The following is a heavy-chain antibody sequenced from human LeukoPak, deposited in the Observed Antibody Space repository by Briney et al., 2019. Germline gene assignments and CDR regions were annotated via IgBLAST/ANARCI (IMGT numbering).Heavy chain of an antibody. V-gene: IGHV3-11*06. CDR3: ARDERGYCSSTSCLHDAFDI. D-gene: IGHD2-2*01. J-gene: IGHJ3*02. Sequence: GGSLRLSCAASGFTFSDYYMSWIRQAPGKGLEWGSYISSSSSYKNYADSVKGRFTISRDNAKNSLYLQMNSMRAEDTAVYYCARDERGYCSSTSCLHDAFDIWGQGTMVTVSS. CDR1: GFTFSDYY. CDR2: ISSSSSYK.